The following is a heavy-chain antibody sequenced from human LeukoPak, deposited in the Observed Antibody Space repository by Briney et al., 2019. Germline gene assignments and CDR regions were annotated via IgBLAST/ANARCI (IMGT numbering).Heavy chain of an antibody. CDR3: AREVLWWFDY. CDR1: GYTFTSYY. CDR2: INSSGGST. V-gene: IGHV1-46*01. Sequence: ASVKVSCKASGYTFTSYYMHWVRQAPGQGLEWMGIINSSGGSTIYAQKFQGRVTMTRDTSTSTVYMELSRLRSEDTGVYYRAREVLWWFDYWGQGTLVTVSS. D-gene: IGHD2-21*01. J-gene: IGHJ4*02.